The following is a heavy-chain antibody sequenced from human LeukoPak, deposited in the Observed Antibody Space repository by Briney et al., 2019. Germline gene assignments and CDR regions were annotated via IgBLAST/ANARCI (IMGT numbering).Heavy chain of an antibody. CDR1: GFTFSSYA. D-gene: IGHD3-22*01. Sequence: GGSLRLSCAASGFTFSSYAMSWVRQAPGKGLEWVSGISWNSDSIGYADSVKGRFTISRDNAKNSLYLQMNSLRPEDMALYYCAKAPYYYDSSGYRVSDWYFDLWGRGTLVTVSS. CDR2: ISWNSDSI. J-gene: IGHJ2*01. V-gene: IGHV3-9*03. CDR3: AKAPYYYDSSGYRVSDWYFDL.